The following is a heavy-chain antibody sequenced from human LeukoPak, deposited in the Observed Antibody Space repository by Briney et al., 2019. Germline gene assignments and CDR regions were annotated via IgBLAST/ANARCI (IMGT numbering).Heavy chain of an antibody. V-gene: IGHV3-30*18. Sequence: GGSLRLSCAASGFTFSSYGMHWVRQAPGKGLELVAVISYDGSNKYYADSVKGRFTISRDNSKNALYLQMNSLRAEDTAVYYCAKLLTVAGSFDYWGKGTLVTVSS. CDR1: GFTFSSYG. CDR2: ISYDGSNK. CDR3: AKLLTVAGSFDY. D-gene: IGHD6-19*01. J-gene: IGHJ4*02.